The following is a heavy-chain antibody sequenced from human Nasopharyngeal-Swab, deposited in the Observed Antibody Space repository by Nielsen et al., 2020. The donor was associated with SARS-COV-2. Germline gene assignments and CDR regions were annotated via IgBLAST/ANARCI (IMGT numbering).Heavy chain of an antibody. CDR1: GYIFTNYW. CDR3: AKLGGYSTYWYHFDF. CDR2: IYPGDSDT. J-gene: IGHJ4*02. V-gene: IGHV5-51*01. D-gene: IGHD3-16*01. Sequence: GESLKIFCEASGYIFTNYWIGWVRQKPGKGLEWMGIIYPGDSDTRYSPSFQGQVTFSADKSINTAYLQWSSLQASDSAMYYCAKLGGYSTYWYHFDFWGQGTLVTVSS.